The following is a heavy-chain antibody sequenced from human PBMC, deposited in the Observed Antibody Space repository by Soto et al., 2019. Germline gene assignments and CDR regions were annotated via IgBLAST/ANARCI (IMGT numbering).Heavy chain of an antibody. D-gene: IGHD6-19*01. Sequence: SETLSLTCAVSGYSLTSGYYCGWIRQPPGKGLEWIGSIYHSGDTYYNPSLKTRVTISVDTSKNHFSLKLTSVTAADTAVYYCARARIVVAGTIVDYWGQGTLVTVSS. J-gene: IGHJ4*02. CDR3: ARARIVVAGTIVDY. CDR2: IYHSGDT. V-gene: IGHV4-38-2*01. CDR1: GYSLTSGYY.